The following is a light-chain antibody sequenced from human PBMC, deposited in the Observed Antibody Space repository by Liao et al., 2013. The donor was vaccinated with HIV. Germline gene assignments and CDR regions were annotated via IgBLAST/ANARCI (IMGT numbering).Light chain of an antibody. Sequence: SYELTQPPSVSVAPGKTARITCGGNNIGGKSVHWYHQKPGQAPVVLIYYDSDRPSGIPERFSGSTSGNTATLTITRVEAGDEADYYCQVWDTIGDHVVFGGGTKLTVL. CDR1: NIGGKS. CDR3: QVWDTIGDHVV. J-gene: IGLJ2*01. CDR2: YDS. V-gene: IGLV3-21*01.